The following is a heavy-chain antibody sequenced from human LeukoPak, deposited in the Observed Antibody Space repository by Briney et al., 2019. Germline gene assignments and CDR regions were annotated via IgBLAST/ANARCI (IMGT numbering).Heavy chain of an antibody. CDR2: IRHDGSNR. Sequence: GGSLRLSCAASGFTFSSYGMHWVRQAPGKGLEWVAFIRHDGSNRYYADSVKGRFTISRDNSKNTLYLQMNSLRAEDTAVYYCAKGAVAGIDYWGQGTLVTVSS. V-gene: IGHV3-30*02. CDR1: GFTFSSYG. D-gene: IGHD6-19*01. CDR3: AKGAVAGIDY. J-gene: IGHJ4*02.